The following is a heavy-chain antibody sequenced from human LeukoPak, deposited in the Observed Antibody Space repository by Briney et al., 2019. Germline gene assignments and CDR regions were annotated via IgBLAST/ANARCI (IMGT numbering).Heavy chain of an antibody. CDR1: GGSISSSSYY. CDR2: IYYSGST. Sequence: TSETLSLTCTVSGGSISSSSYYWGWIRQPPGKGLEWIGSIYYSGSTYYNPSLKSRVTISVDTSKNQFSLKLSSVTAADTAVYYCARASSAFDIWGQGTMVTVSS. V-gene: IGHV4-39*07. J-gene: IGHJ3*02. CDR3: ARASSAFDI.